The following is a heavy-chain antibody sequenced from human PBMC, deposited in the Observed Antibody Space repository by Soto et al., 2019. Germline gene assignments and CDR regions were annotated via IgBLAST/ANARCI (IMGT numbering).Heavy chain of an antibody. Sequence: ASVKVSCKASGGTFNSYAISWVRQAPGQGLEWMGGIIPIFGTANYAQKFQGRVTITADESTSTAYMELSSLRSEDTAVYYCASVEMATIIGGYYYYGMDVWGQGTTVTVSS. D-gene: IGHD5-12*01. CDR2: IIPIFGTA. CDR1: GGTFNSYA. V-gene: IGHV1-69*13. CDR3: ASVEMATIIGGYYYYGMDV. J-gene: IGHJ6*02.